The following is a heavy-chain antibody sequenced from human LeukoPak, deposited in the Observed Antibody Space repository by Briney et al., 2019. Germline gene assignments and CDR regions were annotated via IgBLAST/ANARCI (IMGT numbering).Heavy chain of an antibody. J-gene: IGHJ4*02. D-gene: IGHD3-10*01. V-gene: IGHV3-23*01. CDR3: AKDIDYGTGSYFDY. Sequence: PGGSLRLSCAVSGFTLSSFAMSWVRQAPGKGLEWVSAITGSGGSPYYANSVRGRFTISRDNSENTLYLQMNSLRAEDTAVYYCAKDIDYGTGSYFDYWGQGTPVTVSS. CDR2: ITGSGGSP. CDR1: GFTLSSFA.